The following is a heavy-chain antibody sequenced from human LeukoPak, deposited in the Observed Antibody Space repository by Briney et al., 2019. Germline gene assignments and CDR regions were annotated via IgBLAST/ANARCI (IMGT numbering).Heavy chain of an antibody. CDR3: ARDTGSSWYEDYYYYMDV. CDR1: GFSFSRYD. D-gene: IGHD6-13*01. V-gene: IGHV3-30*14. Sequence: GGSLRLSCVASGFSFSRYDMHWVRQAPGKGLEWVAVISDDGRIKIYGDSVKGRFTISRDNSKNTLYLQMNSLRAEDTAVYYCARDTGSSWYEDYYYYMDVWGKGTTVTVSS. J-gene: IGHJ6*03. CDR2: ISDDGRIK.